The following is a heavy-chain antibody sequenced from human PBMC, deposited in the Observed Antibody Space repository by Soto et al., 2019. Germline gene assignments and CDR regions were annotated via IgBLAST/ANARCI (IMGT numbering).Heavy chain of an antibody. J-gene: IGHJ5*02. CDR2: ISAYNGNT. Sequence: ASVKAATRASGYTFTSYGITWVRQAPGQGLEWMGWISAYNGNTNYAQKLQGRVTMTTDTSTSTAYMELRSLRSDDTAVYYCARERPGNWFEPWGQGTLVTVTP. V-gene: IGHV1-18*01. CDR3: ARERPGNWFEP. CDR1: GYTFTSYG.